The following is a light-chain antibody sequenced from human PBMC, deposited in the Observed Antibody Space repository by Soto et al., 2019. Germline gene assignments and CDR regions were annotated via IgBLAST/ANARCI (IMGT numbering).Light chain of an antibody. CDR1: SGSVLTSHY. J-gene: IGLJ7*01. CDR2: STN. Sequence: QTVVTQEPSFSVSPGGTVTLTCGLTSGSVLTSHYTSWFHQTPRQPPRTLIYSTNTRSTGVPDRFSGSILGNKGALTITGAQADDEGDYYCVLYIGTGLVFGGGTQLTVL. CDR3: VLYIGTGLV. V-gene: IGLV8-61*01.